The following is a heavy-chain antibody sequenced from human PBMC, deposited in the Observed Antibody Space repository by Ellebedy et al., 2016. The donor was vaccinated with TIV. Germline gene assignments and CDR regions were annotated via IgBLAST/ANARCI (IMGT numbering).Heavy chain of an antibody. CDR3: ARSQYYSDTSGFPLHY. D-gene: IGHD3-22*01. CDR1: GYTFTNYY. V-gene: IGHV1-46*01. CDR2: IKPSGGST. Sequence: ASVKVSCKASGYTFTNYYMHWVRQAPGQGFEWMGMIKPSGGSTDYAQKFQGRVTMTRDTSTSTAYMELSSLRSEDTAVYYCARSQYYSDTSGFPLHYWGQGTLVTVSS. J-gene: IGHJ4*02.